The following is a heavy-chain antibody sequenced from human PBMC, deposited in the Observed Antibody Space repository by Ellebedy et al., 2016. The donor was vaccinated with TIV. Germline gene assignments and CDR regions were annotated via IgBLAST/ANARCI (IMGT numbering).Heavy chain of an antibody. Sequence: SVKVSCXASGGTFSSYAISWVRQAPGQGLEWMVGIIPIFGTANYAQKFQGRVTITADESTSTAYMELSSLRSEDTAVYYCAREKIVGATMSPPFDYWGQGTLVTVSS. V-gene: IGHV1-69*13. CDR3: AREKIVGATMSPPFDY. J-gene: IGHJ4*02. CDR1: GGTFSSYA. D-gene: IGHD1-26*01. CDR2: IIPIFGTA.